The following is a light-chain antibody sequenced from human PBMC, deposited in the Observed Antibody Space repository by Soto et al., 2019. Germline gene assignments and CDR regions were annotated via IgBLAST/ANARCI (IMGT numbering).Light chain of an antibody. V-gene: IGKV3-20*01. CDR2: GAS. CDR3: QQFGRSPPAWT. Sequence: ETVLTQSPGTLSLSPGERATLSCRASQSVSSNYLAWYQQKPGQAPRLLIYGASTRATGIPDRFRGSGSGTAFTLTISRLQPEDFAVYYCQQFGRSPPAWTFGQGTKVEIK. J-gene: IGKJ1*01. CDR1: QSVSSNY.